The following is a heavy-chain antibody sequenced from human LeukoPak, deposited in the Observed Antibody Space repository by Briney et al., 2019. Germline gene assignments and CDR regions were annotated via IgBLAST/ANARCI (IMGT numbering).Heavy chain of an antibody. Sequence: ASVKGSCKASGYTFTSYYMHCVRQAPGQGLEWIGLINPIGGSTGYAQKFHGRVTMTRDMSTSTHYMELSSPRYEDTAIYYCARDNSVGDNAWWFDPWGQGTLVTVSS. CDR1: GYTFTSYY. CDR2: INPIGGST. J-gene: IGHJ5*02. D-gene: IGHD1-26*01. V-gene: IGHV1-46*01. CDR3: ARDNSVGDNAWWFDP.